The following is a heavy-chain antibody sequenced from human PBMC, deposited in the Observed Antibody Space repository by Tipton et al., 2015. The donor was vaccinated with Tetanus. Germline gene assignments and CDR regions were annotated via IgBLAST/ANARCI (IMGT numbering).Heavy chain of an antibody. D-gene: IGHD6-19*01. CDR3: ARDRDGGWSFDD. CDR1: GFTFSDTA. Sequence: SLRLSCAASGFTFSDTAMLWVRQALGKGLEWVAVIEGSGDKTYYADSVKGRFTISRDKSKNTLHLQMNSLKVEDTAIYYCARDRDGGWSFDDWGQGTLVTVSS. CDR2: IEGSGDKT. J-gene: IGHJ4*02. V-gene: IGHV3-23*01.